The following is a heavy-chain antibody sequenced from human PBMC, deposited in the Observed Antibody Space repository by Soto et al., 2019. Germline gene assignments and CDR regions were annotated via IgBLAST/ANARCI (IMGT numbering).Heavy chain of an antibody. V-gene: IGHV3-23*01. J-gene: IGHJ5*02. D-gene: IGHD4-17*01. Sequence: EVQLLESGGGLVQPGGSLRLSCAASGFTFSSYAMSWVRQAPGKGLEWVSAISGSGGSTYYEDSGKGRFTISRDNSKSTLYLQMNSLRAEDTAVYYCAKEWGDYGDYVIGFDPWGQGTLVTVSS. CDR1: GFTFSSYA. CDR3: AKEWGDYGDYVIGFDP. CDR2: ISGSGGST.